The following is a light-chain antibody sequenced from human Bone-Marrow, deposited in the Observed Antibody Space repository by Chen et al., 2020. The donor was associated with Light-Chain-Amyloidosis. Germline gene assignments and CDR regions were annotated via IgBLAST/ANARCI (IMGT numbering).Light chain of an antibody. J-gene: IGLJ2*01. Sequence: SYELTQPPSVSVSPGQTARITCSGDDLPTKYAYWYQQKPGQAPVLVIHRDTERPSGIAERFSGSSSGTTATLTISRVQADDEADDHCQSADSSGTYEVIFGGGTKLTVL. CDR3: QSADSSGTYEVI. V-gene: IGLV3-25*03. CDR2: RDT. CDR1: DLPTKY.